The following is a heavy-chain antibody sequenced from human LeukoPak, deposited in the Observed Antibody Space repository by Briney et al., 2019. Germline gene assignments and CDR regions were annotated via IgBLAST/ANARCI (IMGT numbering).Heavy chain of an antibody. CDR3: ARDLFIAFGSSPYYYYMDV. CDR1: GYTFTGYY. D-gene: IGHD2-2*01. J-gene: IGHJ6*03. CDR2: INPNSGGT. V-gene: IGHV1-2*02. Sequence: ASVKVSCKASGYTFTGYYMHWVRQAPGQGLEWMGWINPNSGGTNYAQKFQGRVTMTRDTSISTAYMELSRLRSDDTAVYYCARDLFIAFGSSPYYYYMDVWGKGTTVTVSS.